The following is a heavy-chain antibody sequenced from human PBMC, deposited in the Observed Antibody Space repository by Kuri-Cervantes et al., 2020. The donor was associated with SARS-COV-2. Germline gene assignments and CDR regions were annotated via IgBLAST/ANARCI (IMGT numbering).Heavy chain of an antibody. CDR2: SNAGNGNT. D-gene: IGHD3-10*02. CDR1: GYTFTSYA. J-gene: IGHJ4*02. Sequence: ASVKVSCKASGYTFTSYAMHWVRQAPGQRLEWMGWSNAGNGNTKYSQEFQGRVTITRDTSAGTAYMELSSLRSEDMAVYYCAREHMFEYYFDFWGQGALVTVSS. CDR3: AREHMFEYYFDF. V-gene: IGHV1-3*02.